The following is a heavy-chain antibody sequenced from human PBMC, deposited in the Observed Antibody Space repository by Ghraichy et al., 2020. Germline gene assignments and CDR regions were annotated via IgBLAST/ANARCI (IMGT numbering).Heavy chain of an antibody. J-gene: IGHJ4*02. CDR3: AKDSKDGYSSRWDLDYSDY. D-gene: IGHD6-13*01. CDR2: ISGSGGTT. V-gene: IGHV3-23*01. CDR1: GFTFSSYA. Sequence: GGSLRLSCAASGFTFSSYAMSWVRQAPGKGLEWVSLISGSGGTTYYADSVKGRFTIFRDNSKNTLYLQMNSLRPEDTAVYYCAKDSKDGYSSRWDLDYSDYWGQGTLVTVSS.